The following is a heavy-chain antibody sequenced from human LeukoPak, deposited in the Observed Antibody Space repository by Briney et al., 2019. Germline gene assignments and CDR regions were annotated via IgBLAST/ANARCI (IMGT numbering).Heavy chain of an antibody. D-gene: IGHD3-22*01. CDR1: GYTFTGYY. CDR2: INPNSGGT. Sequence: ASVKVSCKASGYTFTGYYIHWVRQAPGQGLEWMGWINPNSGGTNYAQKFQGRVTMTRDTSISTAYMELSRLRSDDTAVYYCARDADVGYYDSSGQGPFDYWGQGTLVTVSS. CDR3: ARDADVGYYDSSGQGPFDY. V-gene: IGHV1-2*02. J-gene: IGHJ4*02.